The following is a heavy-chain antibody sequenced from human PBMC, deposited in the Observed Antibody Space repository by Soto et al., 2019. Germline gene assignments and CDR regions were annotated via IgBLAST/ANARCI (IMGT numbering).Heavy chain of an antibody. V-gene: IGHV4-59*12. CDR2: IYYSGST. D-gene: IGHD3-10*01. Sequence: SETLCLTCTVSGGSISSDYWSWIRQPPGRGLEWIGYIYYSGSTNYNPSLKSRVTISVDTSKNQFSLKLSSVTAADTAVYYCARGYYYGSGTNAFDXWGQGTMVTVSS. CDR1: GGSISSDY. CDR3: ARGYYYGSGTNAFDX. J-gene: IGHJ3*01.